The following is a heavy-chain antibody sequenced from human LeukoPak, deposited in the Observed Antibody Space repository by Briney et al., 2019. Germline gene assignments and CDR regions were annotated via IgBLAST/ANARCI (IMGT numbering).Heavy chain of an antibody. CDR3: ARDSGPIDIVVVPAAKDY. CDR2: IDSDGSST. J-gene: IGHJ4*02. V-gene: IGHV3-74*01. D-gene: IGHD2-2*01. CDR1: GFTFSRYW. Sequence: GGSLRLSCAASGFTFSRYWMHWVRHAPGKGLEWVSRIDSDGSSTNYADSVKGRFTISRDNAKNTLYLQMNSLRAEDTAVYYCARDSGPIDIVVVPAAKDYWGQGTLVTVSS.